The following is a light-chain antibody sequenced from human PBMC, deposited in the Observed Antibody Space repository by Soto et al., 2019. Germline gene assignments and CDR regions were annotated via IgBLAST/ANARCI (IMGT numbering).Light chain of an antibody. CDR2: EDY. CDR3: CSSAGGDPFVL. J-gene: IGLJ2*01. CDR1: SGDVGGYNL. V-gene: IGLV2-23*01. Sequence: QSVLTQPASVSGSPGQSITISCTGTSGDVGGYNLVSWYLQHPGKVPKLLIYEDYRRPSGVSTRFSASKSGNTASLTISGLQAEDEAHYYCCSSAGGDPFVLFGGGTKVTVL.